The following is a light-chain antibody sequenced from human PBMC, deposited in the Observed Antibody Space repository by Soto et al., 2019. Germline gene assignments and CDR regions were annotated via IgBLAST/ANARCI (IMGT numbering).Light chain of an antibody. CDR3: SSYTSTVTLVV. CDR2: EVE. Sequence: QSVLTQPASVSASPAQSITISCTGTSSDIGDYNYVSWYQQRPGEAPKLILYEVENRPSGISDRFSGSKSGNTASLTISGLRTEDEADYYCSSYTSTVTLVVFGGGTKLTVL. J-gene: IGLJ2*01. CDR1: SSDIGDYNY. V-gene: IGLV2-14*03.